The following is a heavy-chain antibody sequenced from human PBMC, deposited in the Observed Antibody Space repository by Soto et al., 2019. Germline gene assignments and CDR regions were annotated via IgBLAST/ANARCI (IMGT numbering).Heavy chain of an antibody. Sequence: PSETLSLTCTVSGGSISGFYWSWIRQPPGKGLEWIGYIYYSGSTNYNPSLKSRVTISVDTSKTQFSLKLTSVTAADTAVYYCARVTGTTSTEFDPWGQGTLVTVSS. D-gene: IGHD1-20*01. CDR3: ARVTGTTSTEFDP. J-gene: IGHJ5*02. CDR2: IYYSGST. V-gene: IGHV4-59*01. CDR1: GGSISGFY.